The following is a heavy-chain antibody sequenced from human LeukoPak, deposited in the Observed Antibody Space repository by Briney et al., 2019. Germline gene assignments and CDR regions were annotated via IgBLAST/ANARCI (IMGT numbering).Heavy chain of an antibody. CDR1: GFTFSSYG. D-gene: IGHD3-10*02. V-gene: IGHV3-23*01. CDR2: ISGSGGST. CDR3: AELGITMIGGV. J-gene: IGHJ6*04. Sequence: GGSLRLSCAASGFTFSSYGMSWVRQAPGKGLEWVSGISGSGGSTYYADSVKGRFTISRDNSKNTLYLQMNSLRAEDTAVYYCAELGITMIGGVWGKGTTVTISS.